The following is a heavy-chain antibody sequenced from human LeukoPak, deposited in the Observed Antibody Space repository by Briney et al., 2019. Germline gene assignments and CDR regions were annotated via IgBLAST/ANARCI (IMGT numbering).Heavy chain of an antibody. Sequence: PGGSLRLSCPASGFTFKTYAMHWVRQAPGKGLEWVAVISYDGSSKSYANSVKGRFTISRDNSKNTLYLQINSLRDEDAAVYYCARDEDFWSEHWGQGTLVTVSS. CDR3: ARDEDFWSEH. CDR2: ISYDGSSK. CDR1: GFTFKTYA. D-gene: IGHD3-3*01. J-gene: IGHJ1*01. V-gene: IGHV3-30-3*01.